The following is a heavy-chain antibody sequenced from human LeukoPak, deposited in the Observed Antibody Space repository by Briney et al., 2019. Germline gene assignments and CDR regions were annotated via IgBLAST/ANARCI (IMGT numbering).Heavy chain of an antibody. D-gene: IGHD4-23*01. V-gene: IGHV1-18*01. Sequence: ASVTVSCKASGYTFTSYDISWVRQPPGQGLEWMGWISVYNGHTNYAQKLQGRVTMTTDTSTSTAYMELRSLRSDDTAVYYCASGNRDYFDYWGQGTLVTVSS. CDR2: ISVYNGHT. J-gene: IGHJ4*02. CDR3: ASGNRDYFDY. CDR1: GYTFTSYD.